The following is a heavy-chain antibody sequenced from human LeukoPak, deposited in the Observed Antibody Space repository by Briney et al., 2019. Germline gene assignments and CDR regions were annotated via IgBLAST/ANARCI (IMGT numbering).Heavy chain of an antibody. D-gene: IGHD5-18*01. CDR3: ARGNLDTAMGGRFRPYYYYYYMDV. V-gene: IGHV4-61*08. CDR1: GGSISSGGYY. Sequence: SETLSLTCTVSGGSISSGGYYWSWIRQPPGKGLEWIGYIYYSGSTNYNPSLKSRVTISVDTSKNQFSLKLSSVTAADTAVYYCARGNLDTAMGGRFRPYYYYYYMDVWGKGTTVTVSS. CDR2: IYYSGST. J-gene: IGHJ6*03.